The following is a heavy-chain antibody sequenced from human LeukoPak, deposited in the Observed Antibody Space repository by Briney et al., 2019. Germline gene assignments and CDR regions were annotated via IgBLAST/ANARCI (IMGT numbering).Heavy chain of an antibody. CDR2: INPDGSRT. CDR1: GFTFSNYW. V-gene: IGHV3-74*01. CDR3: ARDLRGIRDY. D-gene: IGHD2-15*01. J-gene: IGHJ4*02. Sequence: GGSLRLSCAAYGFTFSNYWVHWVRQAPGKGLVWVSRINPDGSRTDYADSVKGRFTTSRDNAKNTLYLQMNSLRAEDTAVYFCARDLRGIRDYWGQGTLVTVSS.